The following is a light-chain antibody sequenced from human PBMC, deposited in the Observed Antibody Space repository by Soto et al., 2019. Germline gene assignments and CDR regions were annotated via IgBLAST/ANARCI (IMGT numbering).Light chain of an antibody. CDR2: DAS. Sequence: EIVLTQSPATLSLSPGERATLSCRASQSVSSYLAWYQQKPGQAPRPLIYDASNRATGIPARFSGSGSGTDFTLTISSLEPEDFAVYYCQQRSNPMYTFGQGTKLEIK. J-gene: IGKJ2*01. CDR1: QSVSSY. CDR3: QQRSNPMYT. V-gene: IGKV3-11*01.